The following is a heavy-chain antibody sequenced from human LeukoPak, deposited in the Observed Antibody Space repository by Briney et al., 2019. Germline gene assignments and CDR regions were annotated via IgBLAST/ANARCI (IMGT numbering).Heavy chain of an antibody. Sequence: ASVKVSCKTSGYTLTGYFIHWVRQAPGQGLEWMGWINPNSGGTNYAQKFQGRLTMTWDTSTSTGYMDLTWLKSDDTAVYYCASEGDGNNLYSYFDPWGQGTLVTVSS. CDR3: ASEGDGNNLYSYFDP. J-gene: IGHJ5*02. V-gene: IGHV1-2*02. CDR1: GYTLTGYF. D-gene: IGHD5-24*01. CDR2: INPNSGGT.